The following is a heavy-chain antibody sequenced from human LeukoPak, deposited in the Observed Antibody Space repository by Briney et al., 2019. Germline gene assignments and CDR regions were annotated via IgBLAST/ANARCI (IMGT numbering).Heavy chain of an antibody. J-gene: IGHJ4*02. CDR3: ARLRYSSGWYEGNSDGY. CDR2: IYPGDSDT. Sequence: GESLKISCKGSGYSFTSYWIGWVRQMPGKGLEWMGIIYPGDSDTRYSPSFQGQVTISADKSISTAYLQWSSLKASDTAMYYCARLRYSSGWYEGNSDGYWGQGTLVTVSS. V-gene: IGHV5-51*01. CDR1: GYSFTSYW. D-gene: IGHD6-19*01.